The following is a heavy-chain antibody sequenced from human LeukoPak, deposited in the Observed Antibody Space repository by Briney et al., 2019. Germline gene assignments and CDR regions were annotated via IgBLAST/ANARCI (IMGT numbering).Heavy chain of an antibody. CDR3: AKDIGAEMATPNYFDY. CDR1: GFTFDDYT. CDR2: ISWDGGST. J-gene: IGHJ4*02. Sequence: GGSLRLSCAASGFTFDDYTMHWVRQAPGKGLEWVSFISWDGGSTYYADSVKGRFTISRDNSKNSLYLQMNSLRTEDTALYYCAKDIGAEMATPNYFDYWGQGTLVTVSS. D-gene: IGHD5-24*01. V-gene: IGHV3-43*01.